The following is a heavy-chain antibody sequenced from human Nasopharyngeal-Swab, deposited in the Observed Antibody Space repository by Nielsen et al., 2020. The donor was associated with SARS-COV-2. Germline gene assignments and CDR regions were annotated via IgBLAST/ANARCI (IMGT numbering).Heavy chain of an antibody. Sequence: SVKVSCKASGGTFSSYAISWVRQAPGQGLEWMGGIIPMFGTPSYAQKFQGRVTITADESTSTAYMELSSLRSEDTAVYYCARDQTGTDYYYYYMDVWGKGTTVTVSS. D-gene: IGHD1-1*01. J-gene: IGHJ6*03. CDR3: ARDQTGTDYYYYYMDV. V-gene: IGHV1-69*13. CDR1: GGTFSSYA. CDR2: IIPMFGTP.